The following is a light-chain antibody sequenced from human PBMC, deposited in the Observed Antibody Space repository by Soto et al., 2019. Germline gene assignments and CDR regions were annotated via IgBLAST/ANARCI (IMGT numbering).Light chain of an antibody. J-gene: IGKJ1*01. CDR1: QSISSW. CDR3: QQYNSYWT. Sequence: DIQMTQSPSTLSASVGDRVTITCRASQSISSWLAWYQQKAGKAPKLLIYKASNLESGVPSRFSGSGSGTEFTLTISSLQPDDFATYYCQQYNSYWTFGQGTKVEIK. CDR2: KAS. V-gene: IGKV1-5*03.